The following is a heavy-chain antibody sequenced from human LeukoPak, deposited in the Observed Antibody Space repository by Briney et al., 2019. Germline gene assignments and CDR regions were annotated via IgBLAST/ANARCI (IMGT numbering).Heavy chain of an antibody. CDR3: ARAPHIVVVVAATPDYFDY. CDR1: GGSISSGGYY. Sequence: SQTLSLTCTVSGGSISSGGYYWSWIRQHPGKGLEWIGYTYYSGSTYYNPSLKSRVTISVDTSKNQFSLKLSSVTAADTAVYYCARAPHIVVVVAATPDYFDYWGQGTLVTVSS. J-gene: IGHJ4*02. D-gene: IGHD2-15*01. V-gene: IGHV4-31*03. CDR2: TYYSGST.